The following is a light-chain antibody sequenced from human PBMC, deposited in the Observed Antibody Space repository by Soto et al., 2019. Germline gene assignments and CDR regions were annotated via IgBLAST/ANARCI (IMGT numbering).Light chain of an antibody. CDR2: GAS. CDR1: QSINSN. CDR3: QQYNNWWT. Sequence: VMTQSPATLSVSPGERATLSFPASQSINSNLAWYQQRPGQAPRLLIYGASTRATGIPARFSGSGSGTEFTLTISSLQSEDFAVYYCQQYNNWWTFGQGTRVDI. J-gene: IGKJ1*01. V-gene: IGKV3-15*01.